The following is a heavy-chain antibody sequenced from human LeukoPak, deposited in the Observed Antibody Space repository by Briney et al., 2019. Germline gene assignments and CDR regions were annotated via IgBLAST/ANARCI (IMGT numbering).Heavy chain of an antibody. J-gene: IGHJ4*02. V-gene: IGHV3-53*01. CDR2: IYSGGST. D-gene: IGHD5-18*01. Sequence: PGGSLRLSCAASGFTVSSNYMSWVRQAPGKGLEWVSVIYSGGSTYYADSVKGRFTISRDNSKNTLYLQMNSLRAEDTAVYYCAKGGVKGIQLWLDFDYWGQGTLVTVSS. CDR1: GFTVSSNY. CDR3: AKGGVKGIQLWLDFDY.